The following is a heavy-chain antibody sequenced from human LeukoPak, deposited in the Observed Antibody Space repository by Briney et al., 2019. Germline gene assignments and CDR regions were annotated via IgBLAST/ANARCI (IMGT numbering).Heavy chain of an antibody. J-gene: IGHJ4*02. CDR1: GCTLSSYP. CDR3: ARVVPFSYGFRY. V-gene: IGHV1-69*04. D-gene: IGHD3-16*01. CDR2: ITPIFGIG. Sequence: SVKVSRKASGCTLSSYPISWVRQAPGQGLEGMGRITPIFGIGNYAQKVQGRVTITADKSTSTVYMELRSLGADDTAVYYCARVVPFSYGFRYWGQGTLVTVSS.